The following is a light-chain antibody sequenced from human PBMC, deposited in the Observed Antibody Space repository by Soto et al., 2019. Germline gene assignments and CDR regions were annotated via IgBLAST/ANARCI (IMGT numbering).Light chain of an antibody. J-gene: IGKJ2*02. CDR1: QSVSSSQ. V-gene: IGKV3-20*01. CDR2: AAS. Sequence: EVVLTQSPGTLSLSPGERATLSCRASQSVSSSQLTWFQQKPGQAPRLLIYAASNRAAGIPDRFSGSGSGTDFTLTISRLEPEDFAVYYCQQYNDWPRCTFGQGTKLEIK. CDR3: QQYNDWPRCT.